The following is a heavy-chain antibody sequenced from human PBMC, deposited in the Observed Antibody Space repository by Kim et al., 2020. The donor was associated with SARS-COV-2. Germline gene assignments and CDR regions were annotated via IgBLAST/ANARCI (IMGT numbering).Heavy chain of an antibody. V-gene: IGHV3-33*06. CDR2: IWFDGSNA. J-gene: IGHJ6*02. D-gene: IGHD7-27*01. Sequence: GGSLRLSCTTSGFTFKNYAMHWVRQAPGKGLEWVAVIWFDGSNAFYEDSVKGRFTISRDNSKNILYLHMNGLRAEDTAVYYCAKAGSVGTYYYYGLDVWGQGTTVTVSS. CDR3: AKAGSVGTYYYYGLDV. CDR1: GFTFKNYA.